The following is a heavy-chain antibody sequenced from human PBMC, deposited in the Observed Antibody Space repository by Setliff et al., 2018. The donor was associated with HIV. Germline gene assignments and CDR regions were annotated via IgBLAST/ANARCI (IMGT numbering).Heavy chain of an antibody. J-gene: IGHJ3*02. CDR3: ARSTYYYDSSGYDAFDI. D-gene: IGHD3-22*01. V-gene: IGHV4-38-2*01. CDR1: GYSINSGYY. CDR2: IYHSGST. Sequence: TLSLTCAVSGYSINSGYYWGWIRQPPGKGLEWIGSIYHSGSTYYNPSLKSRVTISVDTSKNQFPLKLSSVTAADMAVYYCARSTYYYDSSGYDAFDIWGQGTMVTVSS.